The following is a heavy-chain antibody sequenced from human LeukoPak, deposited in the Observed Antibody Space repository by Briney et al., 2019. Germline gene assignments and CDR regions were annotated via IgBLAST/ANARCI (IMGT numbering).Heavy chain of an antibody. CDR2: IIPIFGTA. CDR3: ARGYSGSYYYYGMDV. CDR1: GGTFSNYA. Sequence: SVTVSCKASGGTFSNYAISWVRQAPGQGLEWMGGIIPIFGTANYAQKFQGRVTITADESTSTAYMELSSLRSEDTAVYYCARGYSGSYYYYGMDVWGQGTTVTVSS. D-gene: IGHD5-12*01. J-gene: IGHJ6*02. V-gene: IGHV1-69*13.